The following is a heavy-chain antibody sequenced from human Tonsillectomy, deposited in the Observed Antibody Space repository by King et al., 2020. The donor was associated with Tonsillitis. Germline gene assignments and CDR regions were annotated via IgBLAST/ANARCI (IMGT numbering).Heavy chain of an antibody. V-gene: IGHV3-30*18. J-gene: IGHJ4*02. D-gene: IGHD2-2*02. CDR3: AKNEDDYTTIY. CDR2: ISHDGQNT. Sequence: VQLVESGGGVVQSGRSLRLSCAASGFTFGVFGMHWVRQAPGKGLEWVAVISHDGQNTNYADPVKGRSTISRDNSKNMLYLQMNSLRLEDSAMYHCAKNEDDYTTIYWGQGTQVTVSS. CDR1: GFTFGVFG.